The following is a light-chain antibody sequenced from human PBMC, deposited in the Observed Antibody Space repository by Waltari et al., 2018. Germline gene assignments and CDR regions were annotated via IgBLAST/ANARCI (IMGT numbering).Light chain of an antibody. Sequence: QSVLTQPPSASGTPGQGVSISCSGSSSNLGYNIVKWYQQLPGTAPKLLIFNNNQRPAGVPDRFSGSKSGTSASLAISGLQSEDEAEYFCAAWDERLSGWVFGGGTKLTVL. CDR3: AAWDERLSGWV. CDR1: SSNLGYNI. V-gene: IGLV1-44*01. J-gene: IGLJ3*02. CDR2: NNN.